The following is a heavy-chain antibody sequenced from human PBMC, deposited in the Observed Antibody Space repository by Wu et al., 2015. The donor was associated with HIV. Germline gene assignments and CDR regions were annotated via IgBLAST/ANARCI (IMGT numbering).Heavy chain of an antibody. CDR2: INPSGGST. CDR1: GYTFANYY. V-gene: IGHV1-2*02. CDR3: ARDATPVTTEFDY. Sequence: QVRLVQSGAEVKKPGASVKVSCGTSGYTFANYYIHWLRQAPGQGLEWMAWINPSGGSTIYSENFEGRVAVTRYTSMKTVYMELDSLTSGDTAVYYCARDATPVTTEFDYWGQGTLITVSS. D-gene: IGHD4-11*01. J-gene: IGHJ4*02.